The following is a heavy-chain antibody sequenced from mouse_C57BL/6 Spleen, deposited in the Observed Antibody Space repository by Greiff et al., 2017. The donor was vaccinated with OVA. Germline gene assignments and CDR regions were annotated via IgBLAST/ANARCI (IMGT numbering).Heavy chain of an antibody. CDR3: AREDTSWFAY. CDR2: IHPNSGST. V-gene: IGHV1-64*01. D-gene: IGHD5-1-1*01. J-gene: IGHJ3*01. Sequence: QVQLQQSGAELVKPGASVKLSCKASGYTFTSYWMHWVKQRPGQGLEWIGMIHPNSGSTNYNEKFKSKATLTVDKSSSTAYMQLSSLTSEDSAVCYCAREDTSWFAYWGQGTLVTVSA. CDR1: GYTFTSYW.